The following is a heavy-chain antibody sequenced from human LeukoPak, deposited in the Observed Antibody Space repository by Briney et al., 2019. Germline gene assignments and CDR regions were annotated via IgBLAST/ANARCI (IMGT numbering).Heavy chain of an antibody. CDR1: GGSISSGGYS. V-gene: IGHV4-30-2*01. CDR2: IYHSGST. CDR3: ARWKWELQYFDY. J-gene: IGHJ4*02. D-gene: IGHD1-26*01. Sequence: SETLSLTCAVSGGSISSGGYSWSWIWQPPGKGLEWIGYIYHSGSTYYNPSLKSRVTISVDRSKNQFSLKLSSVTAADTAVYYCARWKWELQYFDYWGQGTLVTVSS.